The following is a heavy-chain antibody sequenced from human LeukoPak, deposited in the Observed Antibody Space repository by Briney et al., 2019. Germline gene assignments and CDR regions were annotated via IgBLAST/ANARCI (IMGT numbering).Heavy chain of an antibody. Sequence: SETLSLTCTVSGGSISSYYWSWIRQPPGKGLEWIGYIYYSGSTNYNPSLKSRVTISVDTSKNQFSLKLSSVTAADTAVYYCAREGASYSLIYWGQGTLVTVSS. J-gene: IGHJ4*02. V-gene: IGHV4-59*01. CDR1: GGSISSYY. D-gene: IGHD2-21*01. CDR3: AREGASYSLIY. CDR2: IYYSGST.